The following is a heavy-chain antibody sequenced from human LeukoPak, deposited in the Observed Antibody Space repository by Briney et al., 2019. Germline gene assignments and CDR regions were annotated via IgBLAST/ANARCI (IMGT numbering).Heavy chain of an antibody. CDR3: AQDPRRDYESDY. D-gene: IGHD4-17*01. CDR2: ISSGDNT. Sequence: PGGSLRLSCAASGFTFSTFAMTWVRQAPGKGLEWVSTISSGDNTYYPASVMGRFIISRDSSKNTLYLQMNRLRAEDTAVYYCAQDPRRDYESDYWGQGTLVTVSS. J-gene: IGHJ4*02. V-gene: IGHV3-23*01. CDR1: GFTFSTFA.